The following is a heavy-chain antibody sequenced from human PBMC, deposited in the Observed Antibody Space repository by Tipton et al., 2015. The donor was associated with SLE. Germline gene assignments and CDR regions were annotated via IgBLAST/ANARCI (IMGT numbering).Heavy chain of an antibody. CDR2: VNHSGST. V-gene: IGHV4-34*01. D-gene: IGHD3-22*01. Sequence: GLVKPSETLSLTCAVYGGSFSGYYWSWIRQPPGKGLEWIGDVNHSGSTNYNPSLKSRVTISVDTSKNQFSLKLSSVTAADTAVYYCASIYYYDSSDSFDYWGQGTLVTVSS. CDR1: GGSFSGYY. CDR3: ASIYYYDSSDSFDY. J-gene: IGHJ4*02.